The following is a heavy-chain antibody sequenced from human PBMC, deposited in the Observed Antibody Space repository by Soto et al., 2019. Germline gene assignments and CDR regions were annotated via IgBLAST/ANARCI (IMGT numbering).Heavy chain of an antibody. V-gene: IGHV3-30*18. Sequence: GGSLRLSCAVSGFTLSSYGMQWVRQAPGKGLEWVAVISYDGSNKYYADSVKGRFTISRDNSKNTLYLQMSSLRAEDTALYYCAKDFKRGTADYWGQGTLVTVS. CDR3: AKDFKRGTADY. CDR2: ISYDGSNK. J-gene: IGHJ4*02. D-gene: IGHD1-1*01. CDR1: GFTLSSYG.